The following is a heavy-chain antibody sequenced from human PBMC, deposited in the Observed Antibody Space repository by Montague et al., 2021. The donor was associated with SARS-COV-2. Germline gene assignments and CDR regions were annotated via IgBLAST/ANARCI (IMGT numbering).Heavy chain of an antibody. J-gene: IGHJ6*02. CDR2: IWYDGSNQ. CDR3: AREYSAPRWFGEYNRYGMDV. CDR1: GASLSSYY. D-gene: IGHD3-10*01. V-gene: IGHV3-33*08. Sequence: LSLTCAVYGASLSSYYWSWIRQAPGKGLEWVAVIWYDGSNQYYGDSVKGRFTISRDNSKNTLYLQMNSLRAEDTAVYYCAREYSAPRWFGEYNRYGMDVWGQGTTVTVSS.